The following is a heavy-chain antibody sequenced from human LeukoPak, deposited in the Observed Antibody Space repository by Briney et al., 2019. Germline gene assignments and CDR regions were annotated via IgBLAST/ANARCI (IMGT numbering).Heavy chain of an antibody. Sequence: SEALSLTCTVSGGSISSYYWSWIWQPPGKGLEWIGYIYYSGSTNYNPSLKSRVTISVDTSKNQFSLKLSSVTAADTAVYYCARDFLGYCSSTSCPTYYGMDVWGQGTTVTVSS. V-gene: IGHV4-59*01. CDR2: IYYSGST. CDR1: GGSISSYY. CDR3: ARDFLGYCSSTSCPTYYGMDV. J-gene: IGHJ6*02. D-gene: IGHD2-2*01.